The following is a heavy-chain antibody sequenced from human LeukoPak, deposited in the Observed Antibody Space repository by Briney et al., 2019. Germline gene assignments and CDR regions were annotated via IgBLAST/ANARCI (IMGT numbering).Heavy chain of an antibody. Sequence: SETLSLTCVVSGGSISSYYWSWIRQPPGKGLEWIAYIYYSGSTNYNPSLKSRVTISVDTSNNQFSLKLSSVTAADMAVYYCARGDMVRGIDYWGQGTLVTVSS. D-gene: IGHD3-10*01. CDR2: IYYSGST. J-gene: IGHJ4*02. V-gene: IGHV4-59*01. CDR3: ARGDMVRGIDY. CDR1: GGSISSYY.